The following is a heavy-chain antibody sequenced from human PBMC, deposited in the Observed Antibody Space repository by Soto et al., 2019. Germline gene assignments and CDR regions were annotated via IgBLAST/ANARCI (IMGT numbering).Heavy chain of an antibody. J-gene: IGHJ1*01. Sequence: QLQLQESGPGLVEPSETLSLICTVSVSGGSISSRSFHWDWIRQAPGKGLEWIGRFYYSGSTYYNPSLESRATISADTSKNQFSLKVRSVTAADTAVYYCARRVGAVPSLLWGQGTLVTVSS. CDR3: ARRVGAVPSLL. CDR2: FYYSGST. CDR1: GGSISSRSFH. D-gene: IGHD1-26*01. V-gene: IGHV4-39*01.